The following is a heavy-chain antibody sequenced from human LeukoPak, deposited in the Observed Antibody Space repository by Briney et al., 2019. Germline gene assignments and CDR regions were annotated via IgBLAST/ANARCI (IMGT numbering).Heavy chain of an antibody. Sequence: ASVKVSCKASGYTFTGYYMHWVRQAPGQGLEWMGWINPNSGGTNYAQKFQGRVTMTTDTSTSTAYMELRSLRSDDTAVYYCARDLIMGWRYYFDYWGQGTLVTVSS. CDR1: GYTFTGYY. CDR3: ARDLIMGWRYYFDY. J-gene: IGHJ4*02. V-gene: IGHV1-2*02. CDR2: INPNSGGT. D-gene: IGHD2-8*01.